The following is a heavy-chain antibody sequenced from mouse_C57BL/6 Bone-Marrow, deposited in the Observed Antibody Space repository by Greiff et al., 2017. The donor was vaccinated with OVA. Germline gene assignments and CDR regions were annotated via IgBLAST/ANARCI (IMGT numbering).Heavy chain of an antibody. D-gene: IGHD2-2*01. J-gene: IGHJ4*01. CDR1: GFNIKDDY. CDR2: IDPENGDT. Sequence: EVQVVESGAELVRPGASVKLSCTASGFNIKDDYMHWVKQRPEQGLEWIGWIDPENGDTEYASKFQGKATITADTSSNTAYLQLSSLTSEDTAVYYCTTGYNYYAMDYWGQGTSVTVSS. CDR3: TTGYNYYAMDY. V-gene: IGHV14-4*01.